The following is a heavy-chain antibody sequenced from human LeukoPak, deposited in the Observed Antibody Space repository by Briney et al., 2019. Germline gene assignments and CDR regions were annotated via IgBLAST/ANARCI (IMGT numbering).Heavy chain of an antibody. CDR2: ISSNGSPI. J-gene: IGHJ4*02. Sequence: GGSLRLSCAASGFTFSSYEMNWVRQAPGKGLEWVSYISSNGSPIFYADSVKGRFTISRDNAKNPLSLLMNSLRAEDTAVYYCARDGGSGILDWGQGTLVTVSS. CDR3: ARDGGSGILD. D-gene: IGHD3-10*01. CDR1: GFTFSSYE. V-gene: IGHV3-48*03.